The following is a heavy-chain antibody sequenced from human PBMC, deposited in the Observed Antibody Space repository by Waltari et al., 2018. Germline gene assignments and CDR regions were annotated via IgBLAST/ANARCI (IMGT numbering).Heavy chain of an antibody. CDR3: ARVAGGDSIGHFDY. D-gene: IGHD2-21*02. CDR2: INPNSGGT. CDR1: GYTFTGYY. J-gene: IGHJ4*02. V-gene: IGHV1-2*02. Sequence: QVQLVQSGAEVKKPGASVKVSCKASGYTFTGYYMHWLGQAPGQGLEWMGWINPNSGGTNYAQKFQGRVTMTRDTSISTAYMELSRLRSDDTAVYYCARVAGGDSIGHFDYWGQGTLVTVSS.